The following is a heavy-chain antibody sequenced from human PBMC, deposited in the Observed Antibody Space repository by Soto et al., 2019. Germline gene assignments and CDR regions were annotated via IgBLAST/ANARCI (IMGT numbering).Heavy chain of an antibody. V-gene: IGHV1-18*04. J-gene: IGHJ6*02. CDR3: ARDLGSGYDSHYYYYYGMDV. Sequence: ASVKVSCKDSGYTFTSYGISCVQQAPLRWLDGMGWISAYNGNTNYAQKLQGRVTMTTDTSTSTAYMELRSLRSDDTAVYYCARDLGSGYDSHYYYYYGMDVWGQGTTVTVSS. D-gene: IGHD5-12*01. CDR1: GYTFTSYG. CDR2: ISAYNGNT.